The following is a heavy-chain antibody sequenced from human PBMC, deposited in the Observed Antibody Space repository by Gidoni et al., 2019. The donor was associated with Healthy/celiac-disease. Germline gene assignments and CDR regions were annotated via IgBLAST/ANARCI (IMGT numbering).Heavy chain of an antibody. CDR2: INSKADSGTT. Sequence: EAPPLQPWGGLVHPGGSLRLSCAAFGLTCSNAWRGWVRQAPGKGLEWVGRINSKADSGTTDYAAPGKSRFTISRDDSKNTLYMQMNSLNTADTALDYYTSTKLAHIAVAASLDDWGQGTLVTVSS. J-gene: IGHJ4*02. CDR1: GLTCSNAW. V-gene: IGHV3-15*01. D-gene: IGHD6-19*01. CDR3: TSTKLAHIAVAASLDD.